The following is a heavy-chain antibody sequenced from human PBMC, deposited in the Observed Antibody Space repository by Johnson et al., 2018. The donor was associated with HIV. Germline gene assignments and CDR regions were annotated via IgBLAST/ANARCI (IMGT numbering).Heavy chain of an antibody. CDR2: IRYDGNNK. J-gene: IGHJ3*02. D-gene: IGHD3-22*01. V-gene: IGHV3-30*02. Sequence: QVQLVESGGGVLRRGGSLRLSCEGFGFIFDDYDLSWVRQAPGKGLEWVAFIRYDGNNKYYADSVKGRFTISRDNSKNTLYLQMNSLRPEATAVYYCEKDRGGGMAYDKDAFDIWGQGTMVTVSS. CDR1: GFIFDDYD. CDR3: EKDRGGGMAYDKDAFDI.